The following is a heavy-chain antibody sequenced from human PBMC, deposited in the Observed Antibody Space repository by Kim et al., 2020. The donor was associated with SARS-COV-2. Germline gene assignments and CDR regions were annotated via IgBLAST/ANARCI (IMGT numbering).Heavy chain of an antibody. CDR2: IYHSGST. D-gene: IGHD2-15*01. J-gene: IGHJ4*02. CDR1: GGSISSGGYS. CDR3: ARGLLWWQLDSYYFDY. V-gene: IGHV4-30-2*01. Sequence: SETLSLTCAVSGGSISSGGYSWSWIRQPPGKGLEWIGYIYHSGSTYYNPSLKSRVTISVDRSKNQFSLKLSSVTAADTAVYYCARGLLWWQLDSYYFDYWGQGTLVTVSS.